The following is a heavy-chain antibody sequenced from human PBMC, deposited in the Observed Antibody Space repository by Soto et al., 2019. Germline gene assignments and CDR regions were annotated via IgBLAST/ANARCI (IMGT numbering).Heavy chain of an antibody. V-gene: IGHV1-8*01. D-gene: IGHD2-2*01. J-gene: IGHJ6*02. Sequence: ASVKVSCKTSGYTFTSYDINWVRQATGQGLEWMGWMNPNSGNTGYAPKFQGRVTMTRNTSIGTAYMEVSSLRSEDTAVYYCARFTRPAADYYGMDVWGLGTTVTVSS. CDR3: ARFTRPAADYYGMDV. CDR2: MNPNSGNT. CDR1: GYTFTSYD.